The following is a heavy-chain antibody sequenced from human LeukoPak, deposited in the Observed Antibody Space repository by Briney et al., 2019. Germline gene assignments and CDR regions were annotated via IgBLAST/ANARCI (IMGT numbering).Heavy chain of an antibody. CDR2: INTNSSIT. J-gene: IGHJ4*02. CDR1: GYTFTGYY. CDR3: AREGHDGSYLLDY. V-gene: IGHV1-2*02. Sequence: ASVKVSCKASGYTFTGYYMHWVRQAPGQGLEWMGWINTNSSITNYAQKFQGRVTMTSDTYISTAYMELSRLRSDDTAVYYCAREGHDGSYLLDYWGQGTLVTVSS. D-gene: IGHD1-26*01.